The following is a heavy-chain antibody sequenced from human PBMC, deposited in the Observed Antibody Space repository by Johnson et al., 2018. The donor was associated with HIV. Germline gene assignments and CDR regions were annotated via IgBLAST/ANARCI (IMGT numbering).Heavy chain of an antibody. CDR1: GFTFSSYA. J-gene: IGHJ3*02. CDR3: TKTLGYDSSGYHDGFDI. V-gene: IGHV3-30*18. CDR2: ISYDGSIE. Sequence: VQLVESGGGLVQPGGSLRLSCAASGFTFSSYAMHWVRQAPGKGLEWVAVISYDGSIEYYADSVKGRFTISRDNSKNTLHLQMNSLRAEDTAVYYCTKTLGYDSSGYHDGFDIWGQGTLVTVSS. D-gene: IGHD3-22*01.